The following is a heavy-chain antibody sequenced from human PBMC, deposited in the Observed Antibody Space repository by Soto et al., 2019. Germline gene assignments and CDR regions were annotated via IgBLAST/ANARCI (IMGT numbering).Heavy chain of an antibody. CDR1: GFSFSDNL. J-gene: IGHJ3*01. Sequence: QVQLVQSGAEVRKPGASVNISCRASGFSFSDNLINWVRKAPGQSLEWMGWINPDNRNTRYSQTFQGRVTISRHSSASIAYVEVSDLTSGDTAVYYCARVILSVGPRANDAFDVWGQGTMVTVSS. D-gene: IGHD2-8*02. CDR3: ARVILSVGPRANDAFDV. V-gene: IGHV1-3*01. CDR2: INPDNRNT.